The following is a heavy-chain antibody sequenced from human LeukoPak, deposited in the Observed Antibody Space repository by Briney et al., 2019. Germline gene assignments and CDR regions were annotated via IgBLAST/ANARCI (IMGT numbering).Heavy chain of an antibody. V-gene: IGHV1-8*01. CDR3: ARGDRLDSSGSRPSGDY. Sequence: GASVKVSCKASGYTFTSYDINWVRQATGQGLEWMGWMNPNSGNTGYAQKFQGRVTMTRNTSISTAYMELSSLRSEDTAVYYCARGDRLDSSGSRPSGDYWGQGTLVTVSS. CDR2: MNPNSGNT. J-gene: IGHJ4*02. D-gene: IGHD3-22*01. CDR1: GYTFTSYD.